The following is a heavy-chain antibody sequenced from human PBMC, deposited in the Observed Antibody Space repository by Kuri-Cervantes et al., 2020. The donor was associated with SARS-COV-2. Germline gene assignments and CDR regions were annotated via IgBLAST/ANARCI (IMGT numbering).Heavy chain of an antibody. J-gene: IGHJ4*02. D-gene: IGHD1-14*01. CDR3: STTWDH. CDR1: GLTFSSRS. V-gene: IGHV3-48*02. Sequence: ETLSLTCAVSGLTFSSRSMNWVRQAPGMGLEWVSHIDASGKSRYYIDSVQGRFTISRDNARNSQYLQMNSLTEEDTAVYYCSTTWDHWGQGTLVTVSS. CDR2: IDASGKSR.